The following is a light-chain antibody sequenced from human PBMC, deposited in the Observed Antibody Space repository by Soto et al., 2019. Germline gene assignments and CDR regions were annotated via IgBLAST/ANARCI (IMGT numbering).Light chain of an antibody. V-gene: IGKV1-33*01. J-gene: IGKJ1*01. CDR1: HDIDKY. CDR2: DAS. CDR3: QQYGSSPPT. Sequence: DIQMTQSPSSLSASVGDRVTITCQASHDIDKYLNWYQQKPGKAPKLLIDDASNLETGVPSRFSGSGSGTHFTFTIGSLQPEDFAVYYCQQYGSSPPTFGQGTKVEIK.